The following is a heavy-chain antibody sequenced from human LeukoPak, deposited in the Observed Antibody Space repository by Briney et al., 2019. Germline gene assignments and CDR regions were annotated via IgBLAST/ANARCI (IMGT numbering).Heavy chain of an antibody. J-gene: IGHJ4*02. V-gene: IGHV4-39*07. D-gene: IGHD6-13*01. Sequence: PSETLSLTCTVSGGSISSSSYYWGWIRQPPGKGLEWIGSIYYSGSTYYNPSLKSRFTISVDTSKNQFSLKLSSVTAADTAVYYCARIISSSWSFDYWGQGTLVTVSS. CDR1: GGSISSSSYY. CDR3: ARIISSSWSFDY. CDR2: IYYSGST.